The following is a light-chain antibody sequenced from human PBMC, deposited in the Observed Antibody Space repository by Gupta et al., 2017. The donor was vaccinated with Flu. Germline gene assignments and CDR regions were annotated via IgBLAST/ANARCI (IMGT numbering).Light chain of an antibody. CDR1: ELGDEY. CDR2: QDA. Sequence: ELTQPPSVSVSPGQTASITCSGHELGDEYVCWYQQKPGQSPVLLIYQDAKRPSGIPERFSGSNSGNTATLTISGTQARDEADYYCQAYDSSAVVFGGGTKLTVL. J-gene: IGLJ2*01. V-gene: IGLV3-1*01. CDR3: QAYDSSAVV.